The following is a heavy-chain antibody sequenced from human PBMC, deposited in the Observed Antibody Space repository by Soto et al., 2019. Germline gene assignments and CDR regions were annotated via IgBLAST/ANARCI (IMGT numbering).Heavy chain of an antibody. D-gene: IGHD2-15*01. J-gene: IGHJ5*02. CDR1: GGFLSESY. CDR2: INHVGGT. CDR3: VRIRYQLPSSVLRLDP. V-gene: IGHV4-34*01. Sequence: PSETLSLTCAVYGGFLSESYWTWIRQPPGKGLEWIGEINHVGGTNYNPSLKSRVTMSVDTSQNQFSLRLISVTAADTAMCFCVRIRYQLPSSVLRLDPWGQGTPVTVSS.